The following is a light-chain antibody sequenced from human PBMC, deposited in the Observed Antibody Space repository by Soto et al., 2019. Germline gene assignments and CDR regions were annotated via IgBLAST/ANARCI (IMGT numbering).Light chain of an antibody. J-gene: IGKJ1*01. CDR1: QSVFDN. Sequence: EIVMTQSPATLSVSPGGRATLSCRASQSVFDNLAWYQQKPGQAPGLLIYGASSRATGIPARFSGSGSGTEFTLTSSSLQSEDFAGYYGQQYNDWPRTFGQGTRVEIK. CDR2: GAS. V-gene: IGKV3-15*01. CDR3: QQYNDWPRT.